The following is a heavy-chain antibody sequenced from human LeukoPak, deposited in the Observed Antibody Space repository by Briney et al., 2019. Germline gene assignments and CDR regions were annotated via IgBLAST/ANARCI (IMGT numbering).Heavy chain of an antibody. D-gene: IGHD5-18*01. CDR2: TYISGDT. Sequence: SETLSLTCTVSGYSITSAYWSWIRQPPGKGLEVIGYTYISGDTNYNPSLKSRVTISLDTSKNQVSLKMSSVTAADTAVYYCARTARVFDYWGQRILVTVSS. CDR1: GYSITSAY. CDR3: ARTARVFDY. V-gene: IGHV4-4*09. J-gene: IGHJ4*02.